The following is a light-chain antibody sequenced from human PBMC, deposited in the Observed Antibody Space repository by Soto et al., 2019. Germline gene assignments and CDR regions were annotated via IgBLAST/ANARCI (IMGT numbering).Light chain of an antibody. CDR3: SSYSISTAYL. Sequence: QSALTQPASVSGSPGQSITISCTGTSSDVGAYNYVSWYQQHPGKAPKLMISEVSNRPSGVSNRFSGSKSGNTASLTISGLQAEDEADYFCSSYSISTAYLFGTGTKLTVL. V-gene: IGLV2-14*01. J-gene: IGLJ1*01. CDR2: EVS. CDR1: SSDVGAYNY.